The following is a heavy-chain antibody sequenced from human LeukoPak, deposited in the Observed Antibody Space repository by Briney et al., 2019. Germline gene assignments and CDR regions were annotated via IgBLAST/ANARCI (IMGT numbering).Heavy chain of an antibody. Sequence: SETLSLTCTVSGGSISSYYWSWIRQPPGKGLEWIGYIYYSGSTNYNPYLKSRVTISVDTSKNQFSLKLSSVTAADTAVYYCAAVGGYSPFDYWGQGTLVTVSS. J-gene: IGHJ4*02. V-gene: IGHV4-59*01. CDR3: AAVGGYSPFDY. CDR1: GGSISSYY. CDR2: IYYSGST. D-gene: IGHD3-22*01.